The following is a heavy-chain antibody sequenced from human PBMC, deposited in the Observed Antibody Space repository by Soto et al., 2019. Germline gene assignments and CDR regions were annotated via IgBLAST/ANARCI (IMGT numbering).Heavy chain of an antibody. J-gene: IGHJ4*02. CDR2: IYYSGST. V-gene: IGHV4-59*08. Sequence: SETLSLTCTVSGGSISSYYWSWIRQPPGKGLEWIGYIYYSGSTNYNPSLKSRVTISVDTSKNQFSLKLSSVTAADTAVYYCARHGATYDFWSGPIEYWGQGTLVTVSS. CDR3: ARHGATYDFWSGPIEY. D-gene: IGHD3-3*01. CDR1: GGSISSYY.